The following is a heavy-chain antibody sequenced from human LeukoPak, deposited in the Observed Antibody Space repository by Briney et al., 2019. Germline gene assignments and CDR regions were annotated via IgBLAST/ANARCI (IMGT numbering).Heavy chain of an antibody. CDR3: ARGGPWNDAFDI. D-gene: IGHD1-1*01. V-gene: IGHV1-18*01. CDR2: INTDNGNT. Sequence: GASVKVSCTASGYTFTNYGNTWVRQAPGQGLDLMGWINTDNGNTDYAQKIQGRVTMTADTSTRTGYMELRSLRSDDTAVYYCARGGPWNDAFDIWGQGTMVTVSS. CDR1: GYTFTNYG. J-gene: IGHJ3*02.